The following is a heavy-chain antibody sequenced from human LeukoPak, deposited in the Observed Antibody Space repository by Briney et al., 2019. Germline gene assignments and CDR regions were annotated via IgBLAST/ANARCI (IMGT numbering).Heavy chain of an antibody. CDR3: ARVTMIRDYYYMDV. J-gene: IGHJ6*03. CDR2: INHSGST. Sequence: SETLSLTCAVYGGSFSGYYWSWIRQPPGKGLEWIEEINHSGSTNYNPSLKSRVTISVDTSKNQFSLKLSSVTAADTAVYYCARVTMIRDYYYMDVWGKGTTVTVSS. D-gene: IGHD3-22*01. CDR1: GGSFSGYY. V-gene: IGHV4-34*01.